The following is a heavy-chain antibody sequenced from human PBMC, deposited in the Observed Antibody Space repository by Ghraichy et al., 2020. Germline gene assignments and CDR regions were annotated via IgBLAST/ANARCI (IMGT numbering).Heavy chain of an antibody. J-gene: IGHJ6*02. Sequence: SETLSLTCTVSGGSISSSSYYWGWIRQPPGKGLEWIGSIYYSGSTYYNPSLKSRVTISVDTSKNQFSLKLSSVTAADTAVYYCARLTPGPIAAAGGALPYYYYGMDVWGQGTTVTVSS. CDR1: GGSISSSSYY. CDR2: IYYSGST. V-gene: IGHV4-39*01. D-gene: IGHD6-13*01. CDR3: ARLTPGPIAAAGGALPYYYYGMDV.